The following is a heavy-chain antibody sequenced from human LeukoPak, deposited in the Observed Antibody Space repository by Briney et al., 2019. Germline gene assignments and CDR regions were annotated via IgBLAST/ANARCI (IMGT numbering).Heavy chain of an antibody. D-gene: IGHD6-13*01. CDR3: ASLSLYTSSPLDY. J-gene: IGHJ4*02. CDR1: GGSISSGGYY. V-gene: IGHV4-30-2*05. CDR2: IYHSGST. Sequence: SQTLSLTCTVSGGSISSGGYYWSWIRQPPGKGLEWIGYIYHSGSTYYNPSLKSRISISIDTSRNQFSLKLSSVTAADTAVYYCASLSLYTSSPLDYWGQGTLVTVSS.